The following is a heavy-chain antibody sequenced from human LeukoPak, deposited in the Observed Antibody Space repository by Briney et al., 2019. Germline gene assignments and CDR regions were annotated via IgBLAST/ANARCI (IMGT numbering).Heavy chain of an antibody. Sequence: GGSLRLSCAASGFTFSNYAMHWVRQPPGKGLEYVSGISGNGGSTYYANSVKGRFTISRDNSKNTLYLQMGSLRAEDMAVYYCARTAIAAAGTTPNWFDPWGQGTLVTVSS. CDR1: GFTFSNYA. J-gene: IGHJ5*02. D-gene: IGHD6-13*01. CDR3: ARTAIAAAGTTPNWFDP. V-gene: IGHV3-64*01. CDR2: ISGNGGST.